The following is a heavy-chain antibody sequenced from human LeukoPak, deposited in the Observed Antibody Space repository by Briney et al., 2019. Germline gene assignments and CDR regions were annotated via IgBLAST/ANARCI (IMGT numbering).Heavy chain of an antibody. J-gene: IGHJ6*03. Sequence: PSETLSLTCAVSGSSISSSYYWSWIRQPPGKGLEWIGYIYYSGSTNYNPSLKSRVTISVDTSKNQFSLKLSSVTAADTAVYYCARAAEVGDYYYYYMDVWGKGTTVTVSS. CDR2: IYYSGST. CDR1: GSSISSSYY. V-gene: IGHV4-61*01. D-gene: IGHD3-16*01. CDR3: ARAAEVGDYYYYYMDV.